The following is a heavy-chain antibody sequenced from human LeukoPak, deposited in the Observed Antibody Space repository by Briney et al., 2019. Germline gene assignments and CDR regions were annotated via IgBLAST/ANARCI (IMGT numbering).Heavy chain of an antibody. CDR1: GFTFNRYG. D-gene: IGHD2-2*01. CDR3: AKLQSVVIPAAMLGFDY. Sequence: GGSLRLSCAASGFTFNRYGMSWVRQAPGKVLEWVSGISASGANRYHADSVKGRFTISRDNSRDTLSVQINSLRAEDTAVYYCAKLQSVVIPAAMLGFDYWGQGILVTVSS. V-gene: IGHV3-23*01. J-gene: IGHJ4*02. CDR2: ISASGANR.